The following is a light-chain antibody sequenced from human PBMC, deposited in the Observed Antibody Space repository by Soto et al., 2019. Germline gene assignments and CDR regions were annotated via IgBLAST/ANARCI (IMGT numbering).Light chain of an antibody. CDR3: FSYAGTYTV. J-gene: IGLJ2*01. CDR1: SSDVGGYNY. CDR2: DVS. Sequence: QSALTQPRSVSGSPGQSVTISCTGTSSDVGGYNYVSWYQQHPGKAPKLMIYDVSKRPSGVPDHFSGSKSGNTASLTISGLQAEDEADYYCFSYAGTYTVFGGGTKLTVL. V-gene: IGLV2-11*01.